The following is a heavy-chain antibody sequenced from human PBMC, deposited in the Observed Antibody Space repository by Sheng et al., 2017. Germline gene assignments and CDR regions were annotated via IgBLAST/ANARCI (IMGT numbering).Heavy chain of an antibody. CDR1: GFTFSSYA. V-gene: IGHV3-23*01. CDR3: AKVGDYYDSSLFNYFDY. Sequence: EVQLLESGGGLVQPGGSLRLSCAASGFTFSSYAMSWVRQAPGKGLEWVSAISGSGGSTYYADSVKGRFTISRDNSKNTLYLQMNSLRAEDTAVYYCAKVGDYYDSSLFNYFDYWGQGTLVTVSS. CDR2: ISGSGGST. D-gene: IGHD3-22*01. J-gene: IGHJ4*02.